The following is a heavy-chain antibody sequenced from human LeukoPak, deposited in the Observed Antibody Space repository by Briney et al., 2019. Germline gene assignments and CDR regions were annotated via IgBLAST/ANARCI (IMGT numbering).Heavy chain of an antibody. Sequence: ASVKVSCKSSGYTFTGYYMHWVRQAPGQGLEWMGWINPNSGGTNYAQKFQGRVTMTRDTSISTAYMELSRLRSDDTAVYYCARGASGVYTVTTSWFDPWGQGTLVTVSS. CDR3: ARGASGVYTVTTSWFDP. CDR2: INPNSGGT. V-gene: IGHV1-2*02. CDR1: GYTFTGYY. J-gene: IGHJ5*02. D-gene: IGHD4-17*01.